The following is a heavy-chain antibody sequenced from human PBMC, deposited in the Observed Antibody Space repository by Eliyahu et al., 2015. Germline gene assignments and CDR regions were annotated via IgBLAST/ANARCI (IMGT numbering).Heavy chain of an antibody. J-gene: IGHJ3*02. CDR2: ITGSGDGT. Sequence: EVQMVESGGGLVQPGGSLRLSCANSGFRXTNYGMXWXRQVPGKGLEWVSSITGSGDGTQYADSVKGRFTISRDNSKNTLFLQMNSLRAEDTAIYYCAKDPNGDFVGTFDMWGQGTMVTVS. CDR3: AKDPNGDFVGTFDM. D-gene: IGHD4-17*01. CDR1: GFRXTNYG. V-gene: IGHV3-23*04.